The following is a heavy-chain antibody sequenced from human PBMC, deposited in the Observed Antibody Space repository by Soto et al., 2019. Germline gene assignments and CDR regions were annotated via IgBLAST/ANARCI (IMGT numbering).Heavy chain of an antibody. J-gene: IGHJ5*02. Sequence: ASLKVSCKSSGSTFTSYAMHCVRHTPGQRLEWMGWINAGNGNTKYSQKFQGRVTITRDTSASTAYMELSSLRSEDTAVYYCARGRDRVIPNWFEPWGQGTLVTVS. CDR3: ARGRDRVIPNWFEP. CDR2: INAGNGNT. V-gene: IGHV1-3*01. CDR1: GSTFTSYA. D-gene: IGHD3-10*01.